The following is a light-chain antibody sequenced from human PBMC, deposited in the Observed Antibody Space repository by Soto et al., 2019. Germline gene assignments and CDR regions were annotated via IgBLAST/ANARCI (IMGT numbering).Light chain of an antibody. Sequence: DIQMTQSPSSLSASVGDRVTITCRASQSISNYLNWYQQKPGKAPKLLIYAASSLQSGVPSRFGGSGSGTDFTLTISSLQPEDCATYYCQQSYSALQTFGQGTKVDIK. V-gene: IGKV1-39*01. CDR3: QQSYSALQT. J-gene: IGKJ1*01. CDR1: QSISNY. CDR2: AAS.